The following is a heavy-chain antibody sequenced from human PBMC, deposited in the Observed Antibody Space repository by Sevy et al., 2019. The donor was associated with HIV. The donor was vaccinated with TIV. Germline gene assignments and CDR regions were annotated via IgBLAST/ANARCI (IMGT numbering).Heavy chain of an antibody. Sequence: GGSLRLSCAASGFTFSTYAMNWVRQAPGKGLEWVSSISRSGRSTYSADSVEGRFTISRDNFKNTLYLQQSSLRVDDTDVYYCAKGYCDGGSCPRDYYYYGMDVWGQGTTVTVSS. D-gene: IGHD2-15*01. CDR3: AKGYCDGGSCPRDYYYYGMDV. J-gene: IGHJ6*02. CDR1: GFTFSTYA. V-gene: IGHV3-23*01. CDR2: ISRSGRST.